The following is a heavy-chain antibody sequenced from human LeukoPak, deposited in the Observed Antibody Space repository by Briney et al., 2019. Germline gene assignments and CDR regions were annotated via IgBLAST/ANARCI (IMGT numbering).Heavy chain of an antibody. J-gene: IGHJ3*02. V-gene: IGHV3-30*18. Sequence: GGSLRLSCAASGFTFSSYGMHWVRQAPGKGLEWVAVISNDGSNKYYADSVKGRFTISRDNSKNTLYLQMNSLRAEDTAVYYCAKGITMVRGVMGDAFDIWGQGTMVTVSS. CDR3: AKGITMVRGVMGDAFDI. CDR2: ISNDGSNK. D-gene: IGHD3-10*01. CDR1: GFTFSSYG.